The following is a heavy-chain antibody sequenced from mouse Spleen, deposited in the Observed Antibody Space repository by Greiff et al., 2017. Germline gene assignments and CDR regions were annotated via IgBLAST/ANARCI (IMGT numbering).Heavy chain of an antibody. V-gene: IGHV1-72*01. CDR3: ARTAIVTTRYFDV. J-gene: IGHJ1*01. D-gene: IGHD2-5*01. CDR1: GYTFTSYW. Sequence: QVQLQQPGAELVKPGASVKLSCKASGYTFTSYWMHWVKQRPGRGLEWIVRIDPNSGGTKYNEKFKSKATLTVDKPSSTAYMQLSSLTSEDSAVYYCARTAIVTTRYFDVWGAGTTVTVSS. CDR2: IDPNSGGT.